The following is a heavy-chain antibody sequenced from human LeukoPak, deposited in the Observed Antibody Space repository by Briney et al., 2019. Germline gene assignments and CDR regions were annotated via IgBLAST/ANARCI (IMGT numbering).Heavy chain of an antibody. V-gene: IGHV4-61*02. CDR2: IYTSGST. D-gene: IGHD3-9*01. CDR3: ARDGYDILTGYWANAFDI. J-gene: IGHJ3*02. CDR1: GGSISSGSYY. Sequence: PSETLSLTCTVSGGSISSGSYYWSWIRQPAGKGLEWIGRIYTSGSTNYNPSLKSRVTISVDTSKNQFSLKLSSVTAADTAVYYCARDGYDILTGYWANAFDIWGQGTMVTVSS.